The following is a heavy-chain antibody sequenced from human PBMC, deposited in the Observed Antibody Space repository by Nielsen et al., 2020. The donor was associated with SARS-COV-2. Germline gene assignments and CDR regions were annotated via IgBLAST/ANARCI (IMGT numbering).Heavy chain of an antibody. V-gene: IGHV3-21*01. Sequence: GESLKISCAASGFTFSSYSMNWVRQAPGKGLEWVSSISSSSSYIYYADSVKDRFTISRDNAKNSLYLQMNSLRAEDTAVYYCARGEPGIAAAGGYWGQGTLVTVSS. CDR2: ISSSSSYI. CDR3: ARGEPGIAAAGGY. D-gene: IGHD6-13*01. CDR1: GFTFSSYS. J-gene: IGHJ4*02.